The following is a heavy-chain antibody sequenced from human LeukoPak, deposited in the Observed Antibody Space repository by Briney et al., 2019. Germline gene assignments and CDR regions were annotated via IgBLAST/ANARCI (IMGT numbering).Heavy chain of an antibody. CDR1: GFTFSSYW. J-gene: IGHJ4*02. Sequence: QSGGSLRLSCAASGFTFSSYWMNWARQAPGKGLEWVASINHNGNVNYYVDSVKGRFTISRDNAKNSLYLQMSNLRAEDTAVYYCTTIFIYSGSYWDFDYWGQGTLVTVSS. CDR3: TTIFIYSGSYWDFDY. D-gene: IGHD1-26*01. CDR2: INHNGNVN. V-gene: IGHV3-7*03.